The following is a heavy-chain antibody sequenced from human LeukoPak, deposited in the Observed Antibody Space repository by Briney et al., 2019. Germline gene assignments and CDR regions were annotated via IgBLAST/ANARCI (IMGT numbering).Heavy chain of an antibody. CDR3: ARMGIAVADAFDI. J-gene: IGHJ3*02. V-gene: IGHV3-21*01. CDR1: GFPFSTLG. D-gene: IGHD6-19*01. Sequence: PGGSLRLSCSASGFPFSTLGMNWVRQAPGKGLEWVSSISSSSSYIYYADSVKGRFTISRDNAKNSLYLQMNSLRAEDTAVYYCARMGIAVADAFDIWGQGTMVTVSS. CDR2: ISSSSSYI.